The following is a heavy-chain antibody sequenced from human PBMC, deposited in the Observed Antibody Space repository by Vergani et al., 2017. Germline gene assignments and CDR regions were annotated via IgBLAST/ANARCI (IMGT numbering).Heavy chain of an antibody. D-gene: IGHD4-11*01. J-gene: IGHJ6*03. Sequence: QVQLQQWGGGLLKPSETLSLTCVVNGGSFTSYHWTRIRQSPGEGLEWVGDIEHTGRPDYNPSLKSRLTMSVDKSRNQFSLTLNSVTATDTAIYFCARVNTETNGHLYYFYYRDVWGQGTAVTVS. CDR2: IEHTGRP. CDR3: ARVNTETNGHLYYFYYRDV. CDR1: GGSFTSYH. V-gene: IGHV4-34*01.